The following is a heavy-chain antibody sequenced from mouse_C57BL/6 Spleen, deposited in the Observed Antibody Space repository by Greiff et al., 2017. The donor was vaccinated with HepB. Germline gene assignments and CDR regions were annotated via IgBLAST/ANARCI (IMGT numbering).Heavy chain of an antibody. D-gene: IGHD2-13*01. J-gene: IGHJ1*03. V-gene: IGHV5-17*01. CDR1: GFTFSDYG. CDR2: ISSGSSTI. Sequence: EVQLVESGGGLVKPGGSLKLSCAASGFTFSDYGMHWVRQAPEKGLEWVAYISSGSSTIYYADTVKGRFTISRDNAKNTLFRQMTSLRSEDTAMYYCARHGDDWYFDVWGTGTTVTVAS. CDR3: ARHGDDWYFDV.